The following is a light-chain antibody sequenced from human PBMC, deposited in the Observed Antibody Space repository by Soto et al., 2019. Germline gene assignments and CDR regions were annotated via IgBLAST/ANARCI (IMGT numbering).Light chain of an antibody. V-gene: IGKV1-5*01. CDR2: DAS. CDR1: QRISNW. J-gene: IGKJ1*01. Sequence: DIQMTQSPSSLSASVGDRVTITFRASQRISNWLAWYQQKPGKAPKLLIYDASSLESGVPSRFSGSGSGTDFTLTISNLQPDDFATYFCQQYKSYSTFGQGTKVDIK. CDR3: QQYKSYST.